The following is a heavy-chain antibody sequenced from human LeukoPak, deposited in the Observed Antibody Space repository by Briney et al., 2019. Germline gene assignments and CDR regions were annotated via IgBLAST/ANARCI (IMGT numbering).Heavy chain of an antibody. CDR1: GFTFTNYA. D-gene: IGHD2-15*01. J-gene: IGHJ4*02. Sequence: GGSLRLSCAASGFTFTNYAMTWVRQAPGKGLEWVAATVGIGPDTHHADSVKGRFTISRDNSKNILYLQMNSLRVEDTAVYYCTKASAARCIGVFCYPFDHWGQGTLVTVSS. CDR2: TVGIGPDT. V-gene: IGHV3-23*01. CDR3: TKASAARCIGVFCYPFDH.